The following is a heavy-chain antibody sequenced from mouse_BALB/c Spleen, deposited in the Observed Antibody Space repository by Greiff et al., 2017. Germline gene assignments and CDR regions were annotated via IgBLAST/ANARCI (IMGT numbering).Heavy chain of an antibody. D-gene: IGHD2-4*01. CDR1: GYSFTGYF. J-gene: IGHJ3*01. CDR3: GRGNLWDYDPGWFAY. V-gene: IGHV1-37*01. CDR2: INPYNGDT. Sequence: VQLKQSGPELVKPGASVKISCKASGYSFTGYFMNWVKQSHGKSLEWIGRINPYNGDTFYNQKFKGKATLTVDKSSSTAHMELLSLTSEDSAVYYCGRGNLWDYDPGWFAYWGQGTLVTVSA.